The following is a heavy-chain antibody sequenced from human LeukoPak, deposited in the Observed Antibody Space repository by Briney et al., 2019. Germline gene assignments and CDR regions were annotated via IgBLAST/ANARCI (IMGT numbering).Heavy chain of an antibody. CDR1: GGSISSYY. V-gene: IGHV4-59*01. CDR2: IYYSGST. CDR3: ARTTEGGYTYDYFYYYYMDV. Sequence: SETLSLTCTVSGGSISSYYWSWIRQPPGKGLEWIGYIYYSGSTNYNPSLKSRVTISVDTSKNQFSLKLSSVTAADTAVYLCARTTEGGYTYDYFYYYYMDVWGKGTTVTISS. D-gene: IGHD5-18*01. J-gene: IGHJ6*03.